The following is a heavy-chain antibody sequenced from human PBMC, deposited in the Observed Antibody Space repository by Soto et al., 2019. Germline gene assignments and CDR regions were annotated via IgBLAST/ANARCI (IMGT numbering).Heavy chain of an antibody. CDR1: GFTFSSYA. D-gene: IGHD2-15*01. J-gene: IGHJ4*02. Sequence: GGSLRLSCAASGFTFSSYAMSWVRQAPGKGLEWVSPISGSGGTTYYADSVKGRFTISRDNSKDTLYLQMNSLRADDTAVYYCAKASGGSTNLPLDYWGQGTLVTVSS. V-gene: IGHV3-23*01. CDR3: AKASGGSTNLPLDY. CDR2: ISGSGGTT.